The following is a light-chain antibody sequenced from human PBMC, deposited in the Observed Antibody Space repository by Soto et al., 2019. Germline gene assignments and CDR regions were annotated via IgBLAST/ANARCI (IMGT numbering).Light chain of an antibody. CDR1: QSVSRIN. J-gene: IGKJ1*01. CDR3: EQYGSSPQT. CDR2: GVS. Sequence: EIVLTQTPGTLSLPPGERATLSCRASQSVSRINLAWYQQELGQAPRLLIYGVSSRATGIPDRFSGSGSGTDFTLTISRLEPEDFAVYYCEQYGSSPQTFGQGTKVVI. V-gene: IGKV3-20*01.